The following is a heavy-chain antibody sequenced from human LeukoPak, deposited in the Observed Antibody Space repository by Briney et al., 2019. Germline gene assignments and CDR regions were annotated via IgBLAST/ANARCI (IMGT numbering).Heavy chain of an antibody. J-gene: IGHJ4*02. Sequence: SETLSLTFTVSGGSISSYYWSWIRQPPGKGLEWIGYIYYSGSTNYNPSLKSRVTISVDTSKNQFSLKLTSVTAADTAVYYCARQSSGWTLYFDYWGQGTLVTVSS. CDR3: ARQSSGWTLYFDY. V-gene: IGHV4-59*08. CDR1: GGSISSYY. CDR2: IYYSGST. D-gene: IGHD6-19*01.